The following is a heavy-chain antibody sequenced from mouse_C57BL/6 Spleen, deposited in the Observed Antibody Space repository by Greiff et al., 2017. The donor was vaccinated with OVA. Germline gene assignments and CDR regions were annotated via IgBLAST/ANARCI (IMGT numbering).Heavy chain of an antibody. D-gene: IGHD2-3*01. CDR3: AREGGVTTLHYFDY. CDR2: IYPYNGVS. Sequence: VQLKQSGPELVKPGASVKISCKASGYSFTGYYMHWVKQSHGNILDWIGYIYPYNGVSSYNQKFKGKATLTVDKSSSTAYMELRSLTSEDSAVYYCAREGGVTTLHYFDYWGQGTTLTVSS. V-gene: IGHV1-31*01. CDR1: GYSFTGYY. J-gene: IGHJ2*01.